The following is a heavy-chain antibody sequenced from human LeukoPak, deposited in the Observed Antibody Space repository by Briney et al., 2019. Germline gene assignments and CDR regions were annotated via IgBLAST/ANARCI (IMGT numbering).Heavy chain of an antibody. CDR3: AKDDYSGYYYTDY. V-gene: IGHV3-30*18. CDR2: ISPDGSHE. Sequence: GTSLRLSCAASGFTFSSYGMHWVRQAPGKGLEWVAVISPDGSHENYADSVKGRFTVSRDNSKNTLYLQMDSLRPEDTAVYYCAKDDYSGYYYTDYWGQGTLVTVSS. CDR1: GFTFSSYG. J-gene: IGHJ4*02. D-gene: IGHD3-22*01.